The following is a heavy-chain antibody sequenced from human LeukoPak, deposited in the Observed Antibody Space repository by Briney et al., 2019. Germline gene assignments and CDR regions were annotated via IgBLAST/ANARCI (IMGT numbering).Heavy chain of an antibody. CDR2: IYPGDSET. D-gene: IGHD3-16*01. J-gene: IGHJ4*02. V-gene: IGHV5-51*01. Sequence: PGESLKISCKASGYRFTNYWIGWVRPMPGKGLEWMTIIYPGDSETRYSPSFQGQVTISADKSIGTTYLQWSSLKASDTAMYYCARALRTGQGDYVPVLWGQGTLVTVSS. CDR3: ARALRTGQGDYVPVL. CDR1: GYRFTNYW.